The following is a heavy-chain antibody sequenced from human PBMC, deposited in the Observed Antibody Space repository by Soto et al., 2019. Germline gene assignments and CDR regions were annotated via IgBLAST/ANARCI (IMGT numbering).Heavy chain of an antibody. V-gene: IGHV3-21*01. CDR2: ISSSSSYI. Sequence: EVQLVESGGGLAKPGGSLRLSCAASGFTFSSYSMNWVRQAPGKGLEWVSSISSSSSYIYYADSVKGRFTISRDNAKNSLYLQMNSLRAEDTAVYYCARCTSGGSCYARFDPWGQGTLVTVSS. CDR1: GFTFSSYS. D-gene: IGHD2-15*01. J-gene: IGHJ5*02. CDR3: ARCTSGGSCYARFDP.